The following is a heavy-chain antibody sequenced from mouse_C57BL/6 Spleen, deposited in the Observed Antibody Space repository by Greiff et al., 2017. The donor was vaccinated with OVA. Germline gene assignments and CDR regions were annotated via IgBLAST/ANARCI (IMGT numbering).Heavy chain of an antibody. CDR1: GYTFTSYS. V-gene: IGHV1-53*01. Sequence: QVQLQQPGAGLVKPGASVKLSCAASGYTFTSYSMPWVRQTPGQGLEWIGTISPGDGYTYYTDKVKGQATLTVDKSSSTAYMQLSSLTSEDFEVYDCAIMEILEYAMDDWGKGTAVTVSS. CDR2: ISPGDGYT. D-gene: IGHD1-1*01. CDR3: AIMEILEYAMDD. J-gene: IGHJ4*01.